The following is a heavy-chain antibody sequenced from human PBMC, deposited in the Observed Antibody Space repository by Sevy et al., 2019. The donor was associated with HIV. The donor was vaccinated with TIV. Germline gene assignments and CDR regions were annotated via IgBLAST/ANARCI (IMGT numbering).Heavy chain of an antibody. D-gene: IGHD3-3*01. Sequence: GGSLRLSCAASGLTFSNDNMNWVRQAPGKGLEWVSFISSESGYIYYADSVKGRFSISRDNAKNSLYLQMNSLRAEDTAVYYCARDAKVPVPFLYYFDYWGHGTLVTVSS. CDR1: GLTFSNDN. CDR3: ARDAKVPVPFLYYFDY. V-gene: IGHV3-21*01. J-gene: IGHJ4*01. CDR2: ISSESGYI.